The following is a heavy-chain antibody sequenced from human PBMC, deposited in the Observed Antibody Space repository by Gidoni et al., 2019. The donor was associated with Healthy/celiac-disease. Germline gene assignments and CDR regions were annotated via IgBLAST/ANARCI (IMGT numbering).Heavy chain of an antibody. CDR2: ISYDGSNK. V-gene: IGHV3-30*04. Sequence: QVQLVESGGGVVQPGRSLRLSCSASGFTFSSYAMHWVRQAPGKGLEWVAFISYDGSNKYYADSVKGRFTISRDNSKNTLYLQMNSLRAEDTAVYYCASDSGSYLDYWGQGTLVTVSS. CDR3: ASDSGSYLDY. D-gene: IGHD1-26*01. J-gene: IGHJ4*02. CDR1: GFTFSSYA.